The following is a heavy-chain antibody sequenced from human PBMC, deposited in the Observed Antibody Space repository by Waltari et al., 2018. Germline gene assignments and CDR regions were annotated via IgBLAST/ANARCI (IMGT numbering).Heavy chain of an antibody. CDR3: AGEWFSRFDP. CDR1: GFTFRSYA. D-gene: IGHD3-3*01. CDR2: ISGNGGNT. V-gene: IGHV3-23*01. J-gene: IGHJ5*02. Sequence: EVQLLESGGGVVQPGGSLRLSCAASGFTFRSYAMTWVRQAPGKGLEWVSGISGNGGNTYYAASVKGRFTISRDNVKNTLFLQMNSLTAEDTAVYYCAGEWFSRFDPLGQGTLVTVSS.